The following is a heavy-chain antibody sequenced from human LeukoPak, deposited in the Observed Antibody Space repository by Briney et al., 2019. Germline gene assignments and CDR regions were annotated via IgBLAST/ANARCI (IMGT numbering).Heavy chain of an antibody. CDR3: ARVNNYFDP. Sequence: ASVQVSCKASGYTFTNYGISWVRQAPGQGLEWMGWITPYNGYTNYAQKLQGRVSLATDTSTSTAYMELRSLTSDDTVVYYCARVNNYFDPWGPGTLVTVSS. V-gene: IGHV1-18*01. D-gene: IGHD4-11*01. J-gene: IGHJ5*02. CDR2: ITPYNGYT. CDR1: GYTFTNYG.